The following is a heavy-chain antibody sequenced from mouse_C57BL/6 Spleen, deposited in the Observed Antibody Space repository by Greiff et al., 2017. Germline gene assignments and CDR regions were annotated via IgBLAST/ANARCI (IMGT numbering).Heavy chain of an antibody. J-gene: IGHJ4*01. CDR2: IDPSDSYT. CDR3: ASLTGNAMDY. V-gene: IGHV1-69*01. D-gene: IGHD4-1*01. Sequence: QVQLQQPGAELVMPGASVKLSCKASGYTFTSYWMHWVKQRPGQGLEWIGEIDPSDSYTNYNQKFKGKSTLTVDKSSSTAYMQLSSLTSEDSAVYYCASLTGNAMDYWGQGTSVTVSS. CDR1: GYTFTSYW.